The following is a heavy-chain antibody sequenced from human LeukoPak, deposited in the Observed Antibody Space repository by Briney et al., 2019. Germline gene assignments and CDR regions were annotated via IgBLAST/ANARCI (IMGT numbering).Heavy chain of an antibody. CDR2: ISSSGSPI. CDR3: ARDSLNYGMDV. CDR1: GFTFSSYE. V-gene: IGHV3-48*03. J-gene: IGHJ6*04. Sequence: GGSLRLSCAASGFTFSSYEMNWVRQAPGKGLEWVSYISSSGSPIYYADSVKGRFTISRDNAKNSLHLQMNSLRAEDTAVYYCARDSLNYGMDVWGKGTTVTVSS.